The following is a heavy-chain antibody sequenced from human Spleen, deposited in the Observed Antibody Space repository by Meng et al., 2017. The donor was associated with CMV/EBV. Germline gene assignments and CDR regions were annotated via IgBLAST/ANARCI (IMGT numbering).Heavy chain of an antibody. CDR1: GLTFRNYA. J-gene: IGHJ5*02. Sequence: LERACAASGLTFRNYAMTWVRHAPGKGLEWVTVIYAGGRSAYYADSVKGRFTIFRDSSKNTVYLEMNSLRAEDTALYYCAKDSTYSAWGQGTLVTVSS. CDR2: IYAGGRSA. D-gene: IGHD6-13*01. V-gene: IGHV3-23*03. CDR3: AKDSTYSA.